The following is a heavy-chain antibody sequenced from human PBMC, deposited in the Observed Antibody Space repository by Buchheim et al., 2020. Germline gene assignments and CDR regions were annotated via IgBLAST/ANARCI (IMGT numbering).Heavy chain of an antibody. CDR2: ISGSSGST. D-gene: IGHD3-3*01. V-gene: IGHV3-23*01. CDR3: AKGRYYDFWSGYSLPDY. Sequence: EVQLLESGGGLVQPGGSLRLSCAASGFTFSSYAMSWVRQAPGKGLEWVSAISGSSGSTYYADSVKGRFTISRDNSKNTLYLQMNSLRAEDTAVYYCAKGRYYDFWSGYSLPDYWAQGTL. CDR1: GFTFSSYA. J-gene: IGHJ4*02.